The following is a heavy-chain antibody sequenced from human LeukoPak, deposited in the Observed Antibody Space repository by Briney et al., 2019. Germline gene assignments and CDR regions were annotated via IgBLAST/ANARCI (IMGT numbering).Heavy chain of an antibody. J-gene: IGHJ3*02. CDR2: IYYSGNT. Sequence: SETLSLTCTVSGGSLSSGGYYWSWIRQHPEKGLEWIGYIYYSGNTYYNPSLKSRITISRHTSKSRFSLMLSSVTAADTAVYYCARASLVLMVYADAFDIWGQGTMVTVSS. CDR1: GGSLSSGGYY. V-gene: IGHV4-31*03. D-gene: IGHD2-8*01. CDR3: ARASLVLMVYADAFDI.